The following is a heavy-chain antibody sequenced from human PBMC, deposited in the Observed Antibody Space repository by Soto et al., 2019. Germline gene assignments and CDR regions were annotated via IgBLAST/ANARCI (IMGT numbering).Heavy chain of an antibody. V-gene: IGHV4-59*08. D-gene: IGHD3-3*01. CDR2: IYYSGST. CDR1: GGSISSYY. CDR3: ARGKVVLRFLEWLPRYFDY. J-gene: IGHJ4*02. Sequence: SETLSLTCTVSGGSISSYYWSWIRQPPGKRLEWIGYIYYSGSTYYNPSLKSRVTISVDTSKNQFSLKLSSVTAADTAVYYCARGKVVLRFLEWLPRYFDYWGQGTLVTVSS.